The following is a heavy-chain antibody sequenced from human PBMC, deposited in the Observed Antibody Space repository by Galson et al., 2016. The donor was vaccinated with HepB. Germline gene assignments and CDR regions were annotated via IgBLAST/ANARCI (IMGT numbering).Heavy chain of an antibody. V-gene: IGHV3-64D*06. D-gene: IGHD6-13*01. CDR3: VKSNLAAPGGFYGMDV. Sequence: SLRLSCAASGFSFSSYPMHWVRQAPGKGLEYVSGITTNGDDTKYADSVKGRFTIFRDNSKNTLYLQMRSLRAEDTAVYYCVKSNLAAPGGFYGMDVWSQGTTVTVSS. J-gene: IGHJ6*02. CDR2: ITTNGDDT. CDR1: GFSFSSYP.